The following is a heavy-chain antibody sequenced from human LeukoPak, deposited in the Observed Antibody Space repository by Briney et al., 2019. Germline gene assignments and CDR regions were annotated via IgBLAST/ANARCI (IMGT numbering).Heavy chain of an antibody. Sequence: GGPLRLSCAPSGSTFINYWMSWVRQAPGKGLEWVANIKQDGSEKYYVDSVRGRFTISKDNAKNSLCLQMNSLRDEDTAVYYCAREMKLELPASSGYFYGMDVWGQGTTVTVSS. CDR3: AREMKLELPASSGYFYGMDV. J-gene: IGHJ6*02. D-gene: IGHD1-7*01. CDR2: IKQDGSEK. V-gene: IGHV3-7*01. CDR1: GSTFINYW.